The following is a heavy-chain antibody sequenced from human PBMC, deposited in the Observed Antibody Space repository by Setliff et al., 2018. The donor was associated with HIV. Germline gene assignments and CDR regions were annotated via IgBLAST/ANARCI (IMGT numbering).Heavy chain of an antibody. Sequence: ASETLSLTCTVSGAYISSYYGSWIRQSAGKGLEWIGRIYSSGSTNYNPSLKSRVTMSVDTSKNQFSLRLSSVTAADTAVYYCAREVRVVLPAAASGNYYYYYMDVWGKGTTVTV. CDR3: AREVRVVLPAAASGNYYYYYMDV. V-gene: IGHV4-4*07. J-gene: IGHJ6*03. CDR1: GAYISSYY. D-gene: IGHD2-2*01. CDR2: IYSSGST.